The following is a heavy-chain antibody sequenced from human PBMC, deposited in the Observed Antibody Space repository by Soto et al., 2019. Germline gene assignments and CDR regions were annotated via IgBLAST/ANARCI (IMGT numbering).Heavy chain of an antibody. Sequence: GASVKVSCKASGYTFTSYAMHWVRQAPGQRLEWMGWINAGNGNTKYSQKFQGRVTITRDTSASTAYMELSSLRSEDTAVYYCAAGYTHAPNWFDPWGQGTLVNVSS. V-gene: IGHV1-3*01. CDR3: AAGYTHAPNWFDP. D-gene: IGHD6-13*01. CDR2: INAGNGNT. CDR1: GYTFTSYA. J-gene: IGHJ5*02.